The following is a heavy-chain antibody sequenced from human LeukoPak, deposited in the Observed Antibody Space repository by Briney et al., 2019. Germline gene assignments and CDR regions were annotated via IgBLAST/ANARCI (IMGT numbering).Heavy chain of an antibody. Sequence: SETLSLTCTVSGGSVSSGSYYWSWIRQPPGKGLKWIGDISYSGSTKYNPSLKSRVTISVDTSKNQFSLKLSSVTAADTAVYYCAAVYVFNAIVAAWGQGTLVTVSS. V-gene: IGHV4-61*01. CDR1: GGSVSSGSYY. CDR2: ISYSGST. J-gene: IGHJ1*01. CDR3: AAVYVFNAIVAA. D-gene: IGHD2-15*01.